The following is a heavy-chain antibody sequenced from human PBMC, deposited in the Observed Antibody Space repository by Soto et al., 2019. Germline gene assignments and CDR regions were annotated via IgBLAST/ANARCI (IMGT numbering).Heavy chain of an antibody. D-gene: IGHD2-2*01. CDR2: IKSKVDGGTA. CDR1: GFTFSNAW. CDR3: ITLSYLYYDGMDV. V-gene: IGHV3-15*01. Sequence: LRLSCEASGFTFSNAWMNWVRQGPGKGLEWLGRIKSKVDGGTADYGAATKGRFSISRDDLKNMLYLQMNSLKPDDTAVYYCITLSYLYYDGMDVWGQGTTVTVSS. J-gene: IGHJ6*02.